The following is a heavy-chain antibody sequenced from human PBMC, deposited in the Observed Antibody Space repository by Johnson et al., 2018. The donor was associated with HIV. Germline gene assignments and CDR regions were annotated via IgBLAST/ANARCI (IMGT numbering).Heavy chain of an antibody. V-gene: IGHV3-30*02. CDR2: IRYDGSNK. D-gene: IGHD3-22*01. CDR1: GFTFSTYG. J-gene: IGHJ3*02. CDR3: ARPVPDYYDSSGYYSAAFDI. Sequence: QVQLVESGGGVVQPGRSLRLSCAASGFTFSTYGMHWVRQAPGKGLEWVAFIRYDGSNKYYADSVKGRFTISRDNSKNTLYLQMNSLRAEDTAVYYCARPVPDYYDSSGYYSAAFDIWGQGTMVTVSS.